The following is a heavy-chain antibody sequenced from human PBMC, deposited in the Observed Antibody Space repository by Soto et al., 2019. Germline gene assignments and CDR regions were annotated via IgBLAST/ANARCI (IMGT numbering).Heavy chain of an antibody. Sequence: GESLKISCKGSGYIFTNYWIGWVRQMPGRGLEWMGIIHPDDSDTKYNPSFQGQVTFSADKSITTAYLHWSSLKASDTAIYYCAGAAVAAAIDYYGMDGWGQGTTVTVSS. CDR1: GYIFTNYW. J-gene: IGHJ6*02. CDR3: AGAAVAAAIDYYGMDG. D-gene: IGHD2-15*01. CDR2: IHPDDSDT. V-gene: IGHV5-51*01.